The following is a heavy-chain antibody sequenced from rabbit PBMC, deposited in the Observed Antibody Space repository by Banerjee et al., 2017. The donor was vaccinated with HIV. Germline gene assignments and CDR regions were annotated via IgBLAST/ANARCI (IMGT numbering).Heavy chain of an antibody. CDR2: IYAGSSDST. V-gene: IGHV1S40*01. Sequence: QSLEESGGDLVKPGASLTLTCTASGFSFSSSYYMCWVRQAPGKGLEWIGCIYAGSSDSTWYASWAKGRFTISKTSSTTVTLQMTSLTAADTATYFCARAYSGNNYHYLNLWGPGTLVTVS. J-gene: IGHJ4*01. D-gene: IGHD8-1*01. CDR3: ARAYSGNNYHYLNL. CDR1: GFSFSSSYY.